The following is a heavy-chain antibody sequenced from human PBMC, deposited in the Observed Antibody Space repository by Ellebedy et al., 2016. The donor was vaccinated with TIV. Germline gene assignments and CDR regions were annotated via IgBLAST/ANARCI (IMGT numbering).Heavy chain of an antibody. CDR2: IKQDGSEK. J-gene: IGHJ4*02. D-gene: IGHD3-16*01. V-gene: IGHV3-7*03. CDR3: ARGGYGGPFDC. Sequence: GGSLRLSCAASGFTFSNYWMKWVRQAPGKGLEWVANIKQDGSEKYYVDSVKGRFTISRDNAKNSLFLQMNSLRVEDTAVYFCARGGYGGPFDCWGKGTLVTVSS. CDR1: GFTFSNYW.